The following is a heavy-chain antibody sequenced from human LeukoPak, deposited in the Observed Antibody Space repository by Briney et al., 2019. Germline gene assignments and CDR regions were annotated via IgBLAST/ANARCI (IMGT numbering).Heavy chain of an antibody. CDR3: ARVVGGVGDAFYI. CDR2: IYYSGIT. J-gene: IGHJ3*02. D-gene: IGHD1-26*01. CDR1: GGSISSFY. V-gene: IGHV4-59*01. Sequence: SETLSLTCTVSGGSISSFYWSWIRQPPGKGLEWIGYIYYSGITNYNPSLKSRVTISVDTSKNQFSLNLSSVTAADTAVYFCARVVGGVGDAFYIWGQGTMVTVSS.